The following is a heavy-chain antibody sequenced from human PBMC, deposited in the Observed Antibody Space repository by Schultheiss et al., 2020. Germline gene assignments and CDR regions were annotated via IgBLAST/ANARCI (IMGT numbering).Heavy chain of an antibody. J-gene: IGHJ4*02. Sequence: GESLKISCAASGFTLKDYHMNWVRQAPGKGLEWISYISSDSTVIYYADSVKGRFTLSRDNARSSLYLQMDSLRAEDTAVYYCAKDLWGQGTLVTVSS. CDR1: GFTLKDYH. V-gene: IGHV3-48*01. CDR3: AKDL. CDR2: ISSDSTVI.